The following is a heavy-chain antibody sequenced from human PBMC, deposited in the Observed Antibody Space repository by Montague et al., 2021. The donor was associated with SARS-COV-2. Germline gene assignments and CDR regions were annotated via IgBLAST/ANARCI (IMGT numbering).Heavy chain of an antibody. D-gene: IGHD3-22*01. V-gene: IGHV3-7*05. J-gene: IGHJ4*02. CDR1: GFTFSAFW. CDR3: ATELPGYYDDSGYYSAFDH. CDR2: IKQDGSQK. Sequence: SLRLSCAASGFTFSAFWMTWVRQAPGKGLEWVANIKQDGSQKYYLESAKGRSTISRDNAQNSLHLQMNSLRLEDTAVYYCATELPGYYDDSGYYSAFDHWGQGTLVSVSS.